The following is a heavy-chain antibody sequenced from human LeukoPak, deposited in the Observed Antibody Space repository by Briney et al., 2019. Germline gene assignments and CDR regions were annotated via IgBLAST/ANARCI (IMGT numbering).Heavy chain of an antibody. D-gene: IGHD1-26*01. Sequence: GGSLRLSCAASGFTFSSYSMNWVRQAPGKGLEWVSSISSSSSYIYYADSVKGRFTISRDNAKNSLYLQMNSLRAEDTAVYYCARDGSGSYTAFDIWGQGTMVTVSS. V-gene: IGHV3-21*01. CDR3: ARDGSGSYTAFDI. CDR1: GFTFSSYS. J-gene: IGHJ3*02. CDR2: ISSSSSYI.